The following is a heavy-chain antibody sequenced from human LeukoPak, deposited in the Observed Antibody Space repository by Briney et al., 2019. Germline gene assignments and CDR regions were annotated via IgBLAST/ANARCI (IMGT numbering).Heavy chain of an antibody. CDR1: GFPLNTSGVA. J-gene: IGHJ1*01. Sequence: ESGPTLVEPTQILTLTYTLPGFPLNTSGVAVGWIRQPPGKALEWLALISWNDDKRYSTSLKSRLTITKDTSKTPVVPTMTNMDPVDTTTYYCTHLIAAADAEYFQHWGQGTLVTVSS. CDR2: ISWNDDK. CDR3: THLIAAADAEYFQH. D-gene: IGHD6-13*01. V-gene: IGHV2-5*01.